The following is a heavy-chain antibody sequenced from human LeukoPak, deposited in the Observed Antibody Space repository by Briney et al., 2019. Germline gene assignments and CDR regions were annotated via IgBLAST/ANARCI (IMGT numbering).Heavy chain of an antibody. D-gene: IGHD3-9*01. Sequence: SETLSLTCTVSGVSITSYFWSWIRQPPGKGLEWVGYIFYSGITNYNPSLKSRVTISVDTSKNQFSLKLSSVTAADTAVYYCYSAFDWFNFDYWGQGTLVTVSS. CDR1: GVSITSYF. CDR2: IFYSGIT. CDR3: YSAFDWFNFDY. J-gene: IGHJ4*02. V-gene: IGHV4-59*08.